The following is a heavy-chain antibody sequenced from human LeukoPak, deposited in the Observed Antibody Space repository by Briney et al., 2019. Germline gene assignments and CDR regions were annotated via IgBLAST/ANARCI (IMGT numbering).Heavy chain of an antibody. D-gene: IGHD3-22*01. V-gene: IGHV4-30-4*08. J-gene: IGHJ3*02. CDR2: IYYSGST. CDR3: ARVDPGDYYDSSGYPWAFDI. CDR1: GGSISSGDYY. Sequence: SEALSLTCTVSGGSISSGDYYWSWIRQPPGKGLEWIGYIYYSGSTYYNPSLKSRVTISVDTSKNQFALKLSSVTAADTAVYDCARVDPGDYYDSSGYPWAFDIWGQGTMVTVSS.